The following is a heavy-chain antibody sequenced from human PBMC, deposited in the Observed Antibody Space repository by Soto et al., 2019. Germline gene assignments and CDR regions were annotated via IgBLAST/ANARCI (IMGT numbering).Heavy chain of an antibody. Sequence: QVQLVQSGAEVKKPGASVKVSCKASGYIFNRYVMHWVRQAPGQRPEGMGWIDAGNGKTKYSEKFQGRVTITRDTSASTAYMEVTTLRSEDTAVYYCARGRGWYDYWGQGTQVIVSS. D-gene: IGHD6-19*01. J-gene: IGHJ4*02. CDR1: GYIFNRYV. V-gene: IGHV1-3*01. CDR2: IDAGNGKT. CDR3: ARGRGWYDY.